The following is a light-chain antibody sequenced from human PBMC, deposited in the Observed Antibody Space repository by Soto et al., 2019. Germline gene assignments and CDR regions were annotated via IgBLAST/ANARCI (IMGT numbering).Light chain of an antibody. CDR3: CSYAGSTTLYV. V-gene: IGLV2-23*01. CDR2: EAF. Sequence: QSVLTQPASVSGSPGQSITISCTGTSSDVGSYNLVSWYQQHPGTAPKLMIYEAFKRPSGVSNRFSGSKSGDTASLTIFGLQAEDEADYYCCSYAGSTTLYVFGTGTKVTVL. CDR1: SSDVGSYNL. J-gene: IGLJ1*01.